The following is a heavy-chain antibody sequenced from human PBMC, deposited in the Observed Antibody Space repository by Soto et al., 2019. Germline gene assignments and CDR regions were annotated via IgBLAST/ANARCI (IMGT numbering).Heavy chain of an antibody. D-gene: IGHD1-1*01. CDR3: AGEGPPGSADRRIDF. J-gene: IGHJ4*02. CDR2: VSYTGAT. V-gene: IGHV4-59*03. CDR1: GGPITSYY. Sequence: QVQLLESGPGLVKPAETLSLTCSVSGGPITSYYWTWVRQPPGKGLEWIGYVSYTGATNYSPSLQSRASIFLDMSKNQFSLRLDSVTAADTATYFCAGEGPPGSADRRIDFWGQGTQVTVSS.